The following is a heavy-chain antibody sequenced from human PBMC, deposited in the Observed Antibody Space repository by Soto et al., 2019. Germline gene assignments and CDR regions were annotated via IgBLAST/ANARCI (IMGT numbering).Heavy chain of an antibody. Sequence: QVHLQYSGPGLVKPSGTLSLTCVVSGGSISSSNWWSWVRQPPGKGLEWIGEIYHSGSTNYNPSLKSRVTISVDKSKNQFSLKLISVTAAATAVYYCARFNSGSSYEVFDIWGQGTMVTVSS. D-gene: IGHD1-26*01. CDR1: GGSISSSNW. J-gene: IGHJ3*02. CDR3: ARFNSGSSYEVFDI. CDR2: IYHSGST. V-gene: IGHV4-4*02.